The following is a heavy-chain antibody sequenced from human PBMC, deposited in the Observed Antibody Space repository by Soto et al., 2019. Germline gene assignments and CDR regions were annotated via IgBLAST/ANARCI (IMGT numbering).Heavy chain of an antibody. J-gene: IGHJ5*02. CDR1: GYIFSTYG. CDR2: ISDYNGDT. D-gene: IGHD3-10*02. Sequence: QVPLVQSGIEVKKPGASVKVSCKASGYIFSTYGISWVRQGPGQGLEWMGWISDYNGDTKYAQKFQGRVTLTTDTSASTAYMELRSLRSDDSAVYYCARDRINVRPGWFDPWGQGTLVTVSS. CDR3: ARDRINVRPGWFDP. V-gene: IGHV1-18*01.